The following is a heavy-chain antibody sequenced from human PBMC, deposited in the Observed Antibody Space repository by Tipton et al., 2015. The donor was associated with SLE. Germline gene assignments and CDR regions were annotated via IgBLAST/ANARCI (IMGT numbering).Heavy chain of an antibody. V-gene: IGHV3-30*04. CDR1: GFTFSAYA. J-gene: IGHJ6*02. CDR3: ARVLGSYYGMDV. Sequence: RSLRLSCAASGFTFSAYAVHWVRQAPGKGLERVAVISYDGSNKYYADSVKGRFTISRDNSKNTLYLQMNSLRAEDTAVYYCARVLGSYYGMDVWGQGTTVTVSS. CDR2: ISYDGSNK.